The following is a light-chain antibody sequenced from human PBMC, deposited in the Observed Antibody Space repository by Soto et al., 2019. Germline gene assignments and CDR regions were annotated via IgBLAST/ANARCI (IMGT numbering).Light chain of an antibody. CDR1: RNDVGGYNY. CDR2: EVS. V-gene: IGLV2-14*01. J-gene: IGLJ2*01. CDR3: SSYTSTSYTSSSSVV. Sequence: QSALTQPASVSGSPGQSITISCTGTRNDVGGYNYVSWYQQHPGKAPKLMIYEVSNRPSGVSNRFSGSKSGNTASLTISGLRAEDEADYYCSSYTSTSYTSSSSVVFGGGTKLTVL.